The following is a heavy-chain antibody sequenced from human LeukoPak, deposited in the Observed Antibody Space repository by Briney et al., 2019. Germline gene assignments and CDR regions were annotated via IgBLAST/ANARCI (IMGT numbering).Heavy chain of an antibody. V-gene: IGHV3-21*01. D-gene: IGHD6-13*01. Sequence: GGSLRLSCAASGFTFSSYSMNWVRQAPGKGLEWVSSISSSSSYIYYADSVKGRFTISRDNAKNSLYLQMNSLRAEDTAVYYCARDNWAAADTRGPDYWGQGTLVTVSS. CDR2: ISSSSSYI. J-gene: IGHJ4*02. CDR1: GFTFSSYS. CDR3: ARDNWAAADTRGPDY.